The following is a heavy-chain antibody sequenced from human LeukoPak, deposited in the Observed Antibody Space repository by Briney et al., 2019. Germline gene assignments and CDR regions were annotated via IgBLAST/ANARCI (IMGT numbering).Heavy chain of an antibody. CDR2: ISTTGNSI. J-gene: IGHJ4*02. D-gene: IGHD3-3*01. Sequence: GGSLRLSCAASGFTFSSSSMNWVRQAPGKGLEWVSYISTTGNSIYYADSVKGRFTISRDNVKNSLYLQMNSLRAEDTAVYYCARGRSGFYFDYWGQGTLVTVSS. CDR3: ARGRSGFYFDY. V-gene: IGHV3-48*01. CDR1: GFTFSSSS.